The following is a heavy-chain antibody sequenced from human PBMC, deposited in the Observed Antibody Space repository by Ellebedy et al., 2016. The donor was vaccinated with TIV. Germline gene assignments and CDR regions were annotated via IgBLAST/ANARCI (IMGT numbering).Heavy chain of an antibody. D-gene: IGHD3-9*01. CDR3: ARSFDPAAPFDY. CDR1: GFTFSSYG. J-gene: IGHJ4*02. Sequence: PGGSLRLSCAASGFTFSSYGMHWVRQAPGKGLEWVAVISYDGSNKYYADSVKGRFTISRDTSKNTLYLQMNSLRAEDTAVYYCARSFDPAAPFDYWGQGTLVTVSS. CDR2: ISYDGSNK. V-gene: IGHV3-30*03.